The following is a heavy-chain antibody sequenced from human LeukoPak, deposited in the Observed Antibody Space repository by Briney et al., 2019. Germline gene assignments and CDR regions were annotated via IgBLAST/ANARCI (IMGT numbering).Heavy chain of an antibody. CDR3: ERTPYYYDSGSYYNSAFDI. Sequence: SETLSLTCTVSGGSISSSRDYWVWIRQPPGKGLEWIGSISYTGITYYNPSLKSRVTISVDTSKNQFSLKLSSVTAADTDVYYCERTPYYYDSGSYYNSAFDIWGQGTVVTVSS. CDR2: ISYTGIT. J-gene: IGHJ3*02. D-gene: IGHD3-10*01. V-gene: IGHV4-39*01. CDR1: GGSISSSRDY.